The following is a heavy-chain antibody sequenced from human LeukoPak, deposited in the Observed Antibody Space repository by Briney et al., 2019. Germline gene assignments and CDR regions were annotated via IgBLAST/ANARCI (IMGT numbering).Heavy chain of an antibody. Sequence: PGGSLRLSCAASGFTFSSYGMHWVRQAPGKGLEWLAVIWYDGSNKYYADSVKGRFTISRDNSKNTLYLQMNSLRAEDTAVYYCAKEGLDYVFFQHWGQGTLVTVSS. CDR3: AKEGLDYVFFQH. CDR2: IWYDGSNK. D-gene: IGHD4-17*01. J-gene: IGHJ1*01. CDR1: GFTFSSYG. V-gene: IGHV3-33*06.